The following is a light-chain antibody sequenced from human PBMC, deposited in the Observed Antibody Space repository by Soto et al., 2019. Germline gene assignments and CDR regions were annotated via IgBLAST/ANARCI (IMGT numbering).Light chain of an antibody. CDR1: QSISSSY. Sequence: EIVLTQSPGTLSLSPEERATLSCRASQSISSSYLAWYQQKPGQAPRLLIYGASSRATDIPDRFSGSGSGTDFTLTISRLEPEDFAVYYCQQYDNTPPWTFGQGTEVEIK. CDR3: QQYDNTPPWT. J-gene: IGKJ1*01. V-gene: IGKV3-20*01. CDR2: GAS.